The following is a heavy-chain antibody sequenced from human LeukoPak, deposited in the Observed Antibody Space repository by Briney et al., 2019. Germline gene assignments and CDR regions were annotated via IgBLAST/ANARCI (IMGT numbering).Heavy chain of an antibody. CDR2: ISGSGGST. V-gene: IGHV3-23*01. Sequence: PSETLSLTCTVSGGSISSSSYYWGWIRQPPGKGLEWVSAISGSGGSTYYADSVKGRFTISRDNSKNTLYLQMNSLRAEDTAVYYCASLLGATPRGFDYWGQGTLVTVSS. J-gene: IGHJ4*02. CDR3: ASLLGATPRGFDY. CDR1: GGSISSSSYY. D-gene: IGHD1-26*01.